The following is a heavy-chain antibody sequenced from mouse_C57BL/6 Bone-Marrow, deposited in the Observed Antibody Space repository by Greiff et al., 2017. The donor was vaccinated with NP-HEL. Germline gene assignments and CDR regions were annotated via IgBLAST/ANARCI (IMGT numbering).Heavy chain of an antibody. CDR3: AKIYYSNYERYFDF. CDR1: GFSLTSYG. V-gene: IGHV2-5*01. Sequence: VQLQQSGPGLVQPSQSLSITCTASGFSLTSYGVHWVRQSPGKGLEWMGVIWSGGSTDYNAAFMPRLSITKDNSKSQVFFKMNSLQADDTAIYSCAKIYYSNYERYFDFWGTGTTVTVSS. D-gene: IGHD2-5*01. CDR2: IWSGGST. J-gene: IGHJ1*03.